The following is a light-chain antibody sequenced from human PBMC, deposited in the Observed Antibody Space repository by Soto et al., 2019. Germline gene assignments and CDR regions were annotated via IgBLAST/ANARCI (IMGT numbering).Light chain of an antibody. J-gene: IGKJ2*01. Sequence: EVVLTQSPGPLSLSPGERATLSCRASQSVDRNYLSWFQHKRGQPPRVLVFATSSRAAGTPVRFSGSGSGTNFTLTITRVKPEDFGVYYCQQYGGSPPAYTFGLGTKLEI. V-gene: IGKV3-20*01. CDR3: QQYGGSPPAYT. CDR2: ATS. CDR1: QSVDRNY.